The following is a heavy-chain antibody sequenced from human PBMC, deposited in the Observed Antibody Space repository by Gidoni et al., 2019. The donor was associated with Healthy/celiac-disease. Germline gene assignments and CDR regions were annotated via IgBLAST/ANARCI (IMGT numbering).Heavy chain of an antibody. V-gene: IGHV1-69*01. Sequence: QVQLVQSGAEVTKPGSSVKVSCQASGGTFSSYAISWVRQAPGQGLEWMGGIIPIFGTANYAQKFQGRVTITADESTSTAYMELSSLRSEDTAVYYCATGYCSSTSCYALSYYGMDVWGQGTTVTVSS. D-gene: IGHD2-2*01. J-gene: IGHJ6*02. CDR2: IIPIFGTA. CDR3: ATGYCSSTSCYALSYYGMDV. CDR1: GGTFSSYA.